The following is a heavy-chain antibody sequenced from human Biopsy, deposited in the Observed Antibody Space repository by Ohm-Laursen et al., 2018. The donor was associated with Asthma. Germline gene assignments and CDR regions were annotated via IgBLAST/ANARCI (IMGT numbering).Heavy chain of an antibody. J-gene: IGHJ6*02. D-gene: IGHD2-21*02. Sequence: SLRLSCTASGFTFSSYSMNWVRQAPGKGLEWVSYISSSSSTIYYADSVKGRFTISRDNAKNSLYLQMNSLRDEDTAVYYCARDAGYCGGDCYSLLEYYYYYYGMDVWGQGTTVPVSS. CDR2: ISSSSSTI. CDR3: ARDAGYCGGDCYSLLEYYYYYYGMDV. V-gene: IGHV3-48*02. CDR1: GFTFSSYS.